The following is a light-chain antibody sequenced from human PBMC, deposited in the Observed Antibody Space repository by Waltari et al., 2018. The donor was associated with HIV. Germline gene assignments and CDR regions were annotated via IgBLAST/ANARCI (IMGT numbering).Light chain of an antibody. CDR1: QSVGYY. J-gene: IGKJ4*01. V-gene: IGKV3-20*01. CDR3: QQYGSSPT. CDR2: DAF. Sequence: IVLPQSPASLSLSPGERSTLSCRPSQSVGYYLAWYQQKPGQATRLLIYDAFQKAADIPARFSGSGSGTDFSLTSSRLETEDFVVYYCQQYGSSPTFGGGTKVEIK.